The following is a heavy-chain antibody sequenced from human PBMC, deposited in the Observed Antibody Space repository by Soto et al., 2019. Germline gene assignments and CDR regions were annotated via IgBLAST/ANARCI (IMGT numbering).Heavy chain of an antibody. V-gene: IGHV5-51*01. CDR1: GYRFTSYW. Sequence: PGESLKISCRTSGYRFTSYWIAWVRQMPGKGLEWMGIIFPSDSETRYSPSFEGRVTISVDTSINTAYVQWSSLQASDTAIYYCARRVGTWPFHFDYWGQGTLVTVSS. J-gene: IGHJ4*02. CDR2: IFPSDSET. CDR3: ARRVGTWPFHFDY.